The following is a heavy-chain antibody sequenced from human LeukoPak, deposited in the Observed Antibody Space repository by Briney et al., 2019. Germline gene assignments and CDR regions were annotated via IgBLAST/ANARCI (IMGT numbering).Heavy chain of an antibody. J-gene: IGHJ4*02. V-gene: IGHV1-18*01. CDR1: GYTFTSYG. CDR2: ISAYNGNT. D-gene: IGHD3-10*01. Sequence: ASVKVSCKASGYTFTSYGISWVRKPPGQGLEWVGWISAYNGNTNYAQKLQGRVTMTTDTSTSTAYMELRSLRSDDTAVYYCARDDMGRGTYFDYWGQGTLVTVSS. CDR3: ARDDMGRGTYFDY.